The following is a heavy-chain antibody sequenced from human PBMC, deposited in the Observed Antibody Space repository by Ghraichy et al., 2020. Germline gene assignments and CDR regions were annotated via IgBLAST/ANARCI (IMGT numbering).Heavy chain of an antibody. V-gene: IGHV3-48*03. Sequence: GSLRLSCAASGFTFTSYEMNWVRQAPGKGLEWVSYISGSDSTTYYADSVKGRFTISRDNAKNSLYLQMNSLRAEDTAVYYCARGPFWSGNYPPDYWGQGTLVTVSS. CDR3: ARGPFWSGNYPPDY. CDR2: ISGSDSTT. J-gene: IGHJ4*02. D-gene: IGHD3-3*01. CDR1: GFTFTSYE.